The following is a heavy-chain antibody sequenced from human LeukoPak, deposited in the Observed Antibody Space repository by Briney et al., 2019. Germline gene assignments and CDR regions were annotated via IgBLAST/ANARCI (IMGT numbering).Heavy chain of an antibody. CDR3: AREGYCSSTSCYDVVGYFDY. CDR2: IYTSGST. J-gene: IGHJ4*02. D-gene: IGHD2-2*01. CDR1: GGSISSGSYY. V-gene: IGHV4-61*02. Sequence: SEALSLTCTVSGGSISSGSYYWSWIRQPAGKGLEWIGRIYTSGSTNYNPSLKSRVTISVDTSKNQFSLKLSSVTAADTAVYYCAREGYCSSTSCYDVVGYFDYWGQGTLVTVSS.